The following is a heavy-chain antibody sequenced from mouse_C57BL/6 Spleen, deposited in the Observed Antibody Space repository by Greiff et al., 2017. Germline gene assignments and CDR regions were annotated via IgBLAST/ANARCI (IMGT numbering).Heavy chain of an antibody. CDR1: GFTFSDYG. Sequence: EVKLVESGGGLVKPGGSLKLSCAASGFTFSDYGMHWVRQAPEKGLEWVAYISSGSSTIYYADTVTGRFTISRDNAKNTLFLQMTSLRSEDTAMYYCARGGDRYAMDYWGQGTSVTVSS. CDR3: ARGGDRYAMDY. CDR2: ISSGSSTI. J-gene: IGHJ4*01. V-gene: IGHV5-17*01.